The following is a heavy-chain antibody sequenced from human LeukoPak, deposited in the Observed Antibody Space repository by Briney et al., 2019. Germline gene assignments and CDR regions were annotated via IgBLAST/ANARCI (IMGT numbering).Heavy chain of an antibody. V-gene: IGHV3-21*01. J-gene: IGHJ4*02. D-gene: IGHD3-10*01. Sequence: GGSLRLSCPAPGSTFSSISMNWVGKAPGKGLEWVSSISSSSSYIYYADSVKGRFTISRDNAKNSLYLQMNSLRAEDTAVYYCARDNLWFRELYYFDYWGQGTLVTVPS. CDR2: ISSSSSYI. CDR1: GSTFSSIS. CDR3: ARDNLWFRELYYFDY.